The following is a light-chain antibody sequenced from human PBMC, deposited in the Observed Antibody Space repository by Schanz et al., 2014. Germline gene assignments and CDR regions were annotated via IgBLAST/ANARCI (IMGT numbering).Light chain of an antibody. CDR3: SSYTRDTTVI. CDR2: GVS. J-gene: IGLJ2*01. V-gene: IGLV2-14*01. Sequence: QSVLTQPASVSGSPEQSITISCTGSSSDVGAYRYVSWYQQDPGKAPKLIIYGVSDRPSGVSNRFSGSRSGNTASLTISGLQAEDEADYYCSSYTRDTTVIFGGGTKLTVL. CDR1: SSDVGAYRY.